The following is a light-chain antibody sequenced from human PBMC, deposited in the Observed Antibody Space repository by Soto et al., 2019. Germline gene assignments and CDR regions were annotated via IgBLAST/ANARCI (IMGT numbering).Light chain of an antibody. CDR1: QSVSSN. CDR2: GAF. V-gene: IGKV3-15*01. J-gene: IGKJ5*01. Sequence: EIVMTQSPATLSVSPGERATLPCRASQSVSSNLAWYQQKPGQAPRLLIYGAFTRATGIPARFSGSGSGTEFTLTISSLQSEDFAVYYCQQYNNWPITFGQGTRLEIK. CDR3: QQYNNWPIT.